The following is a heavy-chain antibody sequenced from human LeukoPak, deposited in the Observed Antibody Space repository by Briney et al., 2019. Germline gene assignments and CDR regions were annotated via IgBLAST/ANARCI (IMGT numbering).Heavy chain of an antibody. V-gene: IGHV3-30*04. CDR2: ISYDGSNK. CDR3: ARDPTEEYYFDY. J-gene: IGHJ4*02. CDR1: GFTFSSYA. Sequence: GRSLRLSCAASGFTFSSYAMHWVRQAPGKGLEWVAVISYDGSNKYYADSVKGRFTISRDNSKNTLYLQMNSLRAEDTAVYYCARDPTEEYYFDYWGQGTLVTVSS. D-gene: IGHD3-10*01.